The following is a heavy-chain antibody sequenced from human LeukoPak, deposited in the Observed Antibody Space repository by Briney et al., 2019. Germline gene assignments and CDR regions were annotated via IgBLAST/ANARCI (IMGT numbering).Heavy chain of an antibody. J-gene: IGHJ4*02. CDR1: GYTFTSYY. CDR3: ARGMTRGYSGYAPEY. V-gene: IGHV1-46*01. CDR2: INPSGGST. D-gene: IGHD5-12*01. Sequence: EASVKVSCKASGYTFTSYYMHWVRQAPGQGLEWMGIINPSGGSTSYAQKFQGRVTMTRDMSTSTVYMELNSLRSEDTAVYYCARGMTRGYSGYAPEYWGQGTLVTVSS.